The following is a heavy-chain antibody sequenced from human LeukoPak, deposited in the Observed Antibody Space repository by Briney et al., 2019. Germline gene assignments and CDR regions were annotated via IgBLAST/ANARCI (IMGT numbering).Heavy chain of an antibody. Sequence: SGPTLVKPTQTPTLTCTFSGFSLSTSGAGVGWIRQPPGKALEWPAPNYWDDDKRDSPSLKSRLTITKDTSKHQVVLTMTNMDPVDTATYYCARQMPERITMVRGVSYAFDIWGQGTMVTVSS. J-gene: IGHJ3*02. D-gene: IGHD3-10*01. CDR2: NYWDDDK. CDR1: GFSLSTSGAG. CDR3: ARQMPERITMVRGVSYAFDI. V-gene: IGHV2-5*02.